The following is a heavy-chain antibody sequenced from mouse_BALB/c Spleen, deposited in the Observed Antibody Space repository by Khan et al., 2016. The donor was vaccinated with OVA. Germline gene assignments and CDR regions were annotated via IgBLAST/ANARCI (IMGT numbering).Heavy chain of an antibody. J-gene: IGHJ3*01. CDR1: GYTFPDYY. CDR2: ISPGSGDP. D-gene: IGHD1-2*01. V-gene: IGHV1-77*01. CDR3: ARRNYFGYTFAY. Sequence: QVQLQQSGAELARPGASVKLSCKASGYTFPDYYINWVKQRTGQGLEWIGEISPGSGDPYYNEKFKGKATLTADKSSTTAYMQLSSLTSEASAVYFCARRNYFGYTFAYWGQGTLVTVAA.